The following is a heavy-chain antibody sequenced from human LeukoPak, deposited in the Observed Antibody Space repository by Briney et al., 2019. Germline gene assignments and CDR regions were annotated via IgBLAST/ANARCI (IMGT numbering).Heavy chain of an antibody. J-gene: IGHJ6*03. V-gene: IGHV4-39*07. CDR1: GGSISSSSYY. CDR3: ASVSSSHSGYYCYYMDV. D-gene: IGHD6-6*01. CDR2: IYYSGST. Sequence: SETLSLTCTVSGGSISSSSYYWGWIRQPPGKGLEWIGSIYYSGSTYYNPSLKSRVTISVDTSKNQFSLKLSSVTAADTAVYYCASVSSSHSGYYCYYMDVWGKGTTVTVSS.